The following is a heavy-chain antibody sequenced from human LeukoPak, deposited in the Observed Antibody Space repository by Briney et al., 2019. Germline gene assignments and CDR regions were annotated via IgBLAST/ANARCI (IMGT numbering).Heavy chain of an antibody. V-gene: IGHV4-34*01. Sequence: SETLSLTCAVYGGSFSGYYWSWIRQPPGKGLEWIGEINHSGSTNYNPSLKSRVTISVDTFKNQFSLKLTSVTAADTAVYYCARGGVVTAITYWGQGTLVTVSS. CDR2: INHSGST. CDR3: ARGGVVTAITY. D-gene: IGHD2-21*02. J-gene: IGHJ4*02. CDR1: GGSFSGYY.